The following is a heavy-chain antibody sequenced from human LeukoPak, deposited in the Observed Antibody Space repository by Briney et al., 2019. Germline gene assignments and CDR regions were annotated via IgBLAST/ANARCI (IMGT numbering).Heavy chain of an antibody. Sequence: PGGSLRLSCAASGFTVTDNDMSWVRQAPGKGLEWVSDIHSGGRTYYADSLKDRFTISRDNSKNTPYLQMSSLRVEDTAVYYCARNGIYGDYVWGQGALVTVSS. CDR2: IHSGGRT. J-gene: IGHJ4*02. CDR3: ARNGIYGDYV. V-gene: IGHV3-66*01. D-gene: IGHD4-17*01. CDR1: GFTVTDND.